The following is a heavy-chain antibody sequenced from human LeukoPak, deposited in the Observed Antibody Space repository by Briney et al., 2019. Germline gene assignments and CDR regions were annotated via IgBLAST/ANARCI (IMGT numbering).Heavy chain of an antibody. CDR2: INPSGGST. CDR1: GYTFTSYY. CDR3: ATMLYSSGLDV. D-gene: IGHD6-19*01. J-gene: IGHJ6*04. Sequence: ASVKVSCKASGYTFTSYYMHWVRQAPGQGLEWMGIINPSGGSTSYARKFQGRVTMTRDMSTSTVYMELSSLRSEDTAVYYCATMLYSSGLDVWGKGTTVTISS. V-gene: IGHV1-46*01.